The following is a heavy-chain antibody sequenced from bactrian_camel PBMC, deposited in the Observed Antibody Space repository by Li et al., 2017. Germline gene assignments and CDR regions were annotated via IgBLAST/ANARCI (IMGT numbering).Heavy chain of an antibody. J-gene: IGHJ4*01. CDR2: IDAHHKT. CDR1: PGAEIATS. Sequence: SLRLSCALSPGAEIATSMAWFRQAPGKEREGIAAIDAHHKTTYADSVKGRFTISKDNAKNTLYLQMNAQKPEDTAMYYCAADKHDPVGGYCGVLNTRLTYRGQGTQVTVS. V-gene: IGHV3S53*01. D-gene: IGHD1*01. CDR3: AADKHDPVGGYCGVLNTRLTY.